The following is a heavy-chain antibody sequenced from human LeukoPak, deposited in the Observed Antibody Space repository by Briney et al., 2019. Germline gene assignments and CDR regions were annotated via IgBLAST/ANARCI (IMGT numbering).Heavy chain of an antibody. J-gene: IGHJ6*02. D-gene: IGHD6-19*01. CDR2: IFPGDSDT. V-gene: IGHV5-51*01. Sequence: GETLKISCKGSGYSFTTYWINWVRQMPGKGLEWVGIIFPGDSDTRYSPSFQGQVSISADRSISTAYLQWSGLKASDTAIYYCARFSAYYNGMDVWGQGTTVTVSS. CDR1: GYSFTTYW. CDR3: ARFSAYYNGMDV.